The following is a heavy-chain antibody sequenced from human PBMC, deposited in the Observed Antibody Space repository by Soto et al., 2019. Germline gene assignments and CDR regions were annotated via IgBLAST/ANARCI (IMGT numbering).Heavy chain of an antibody. J-gene: IGHJ6*03. Sequence: GSLRLSCAASGFTFSSYSMNWVRQAPGKGLEWVSSISSSSSYIYYADSVKGRFTISRDNAKNSLYLQMNSLRAEDTAVYYCAREGMNYDFWSGSEVPYMDVWGKGTTVTVSS. V-gene: IGHV3-21*01. CDR2: ISSSSSYI. D-gene: IGHD3-3*01. CDR1: GFTFSSYS. CDR3: AREGMNYDFWSGSEVPYMDV.